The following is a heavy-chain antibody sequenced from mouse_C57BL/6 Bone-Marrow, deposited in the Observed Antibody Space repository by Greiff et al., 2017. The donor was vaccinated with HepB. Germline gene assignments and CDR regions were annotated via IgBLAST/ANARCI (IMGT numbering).Heavy chain of an antibody. CDR3: ARSLPWFAY. J-gene: IGHJ3*01. CDR2: IHPNSGST. V-gene: IGHV1-64*01. CDR1: GYTFTSYW. D-gene: IGHD2-10*01. Sequence: QVHVKQPGAELVKPGASVKLSCKASGYTFTSYWMHWVKQRPGQGLEWIGMIHPNSGSTNYNEKFKSKATLTVDKSSSTAYMQLSSLTSEDSAVYYCARSLPWFAYWGQGTLVTVSA.